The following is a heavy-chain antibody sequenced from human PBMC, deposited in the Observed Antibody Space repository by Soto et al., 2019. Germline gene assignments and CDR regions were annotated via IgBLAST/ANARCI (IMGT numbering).Heavy chain of an antibody. CDR3: AARIAAPNDYYYYYYMDV. Sequence: PGGSLRLSCAASGFTVSSNYMSWVRQAPGKGLEWVSVIYSGGSTYYADSVKGRFTISRDNSKNTLCLQMNSLRAEDTAVYYCAARIAAPNDYYYYYYMDVWGKGTTVTVSS. D-gene: IGHD6-6*01. CDR1: GFTVSSNY. CDR2: IYSGGST. V-gene: IGHV3-66*01. J-gene: IGHJ6*03.